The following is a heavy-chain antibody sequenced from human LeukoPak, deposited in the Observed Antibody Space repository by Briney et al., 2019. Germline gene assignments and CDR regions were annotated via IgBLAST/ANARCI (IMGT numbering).Heavy chain of an antibody. CDR2: IYYSGST. CDR3: AVTAATEVGFDY. Sequence: SETLSLTCTVSGGSISSSSCYWGWIRQPPGKGLEWIGSIYYSGSTYYNPSLKSRVTISVDTSKNQFSLKLSSVTAADTAVYYCAVTAATEVGFDYWGQGTLVTVSS. CDR1: GGSISSSSCY. V-gene: IGHV4-39*01. D-gene: IGHD1-26*01. J-gene: IGHJ4*02.